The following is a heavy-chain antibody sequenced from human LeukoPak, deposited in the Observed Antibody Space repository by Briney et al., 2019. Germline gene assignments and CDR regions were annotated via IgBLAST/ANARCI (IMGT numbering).Heavy chain of an antibody. V-gene: IGHV3-23*01. Sequence: GGSLRLSCAVSGITLSNYGMSWVRQAPGKGLEWVAGSDSGGRTNYADSVKGWFTISRDNPKNTLYLQMNSLRAEDTAVYFCAKRGVVIRVILVGFHKEAYYFDSWGQGALVTVSS. D-gene: IGHD3-22*01. CDR3: AKRGVVIRVILVGFHKEAYYFDS. CDR1: GITLSNYG. J-gene: IGHJ4*02. CDR2: SDSGGRT.